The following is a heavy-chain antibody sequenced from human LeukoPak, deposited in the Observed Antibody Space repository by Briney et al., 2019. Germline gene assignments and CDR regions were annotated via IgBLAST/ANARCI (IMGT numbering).Heavy chain of an antibody. D-gene: IGHD6-19*01. CDR1: GXAFSVYA. CDR2: INANSGTT. V-gene: IGHV3-23*01. CDR3: ARDSSGWFDY. J-gene: IGHJ4*02. Sequence: GGSLRLSCAASGXAFSVYAVSWLRQPPGKGLEWVSTINANSGTTSYAASVRGRFTISRDNSKNTLYLQMGSLRAEDMAVYYCARDSSGWFDYWGQGTLVTVSS.